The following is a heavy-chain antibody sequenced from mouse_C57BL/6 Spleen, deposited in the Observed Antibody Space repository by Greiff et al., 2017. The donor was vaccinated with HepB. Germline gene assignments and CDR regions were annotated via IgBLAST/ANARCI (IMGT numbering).Heavy chain of an antibody. CDR2: IDPETGGT. J-gene: IGHJ4*01. CDR1: GYTFTDYE. V-gene: IGHV1-15*01. CDR3: TRTGGGHYYAMDY. D-gene: IGHD3-3*01. Sequence: QVQLKESGAELVRPGASVTLSCKASGYTFTDYEMHWVKQTPVHGLEWIGAIDPETGGTAYNQKFKGKAILTADKSSSTAYMELRSLTSEDSAVYYCTRTGGGHYYAMDYWGQGTSVTVSS.